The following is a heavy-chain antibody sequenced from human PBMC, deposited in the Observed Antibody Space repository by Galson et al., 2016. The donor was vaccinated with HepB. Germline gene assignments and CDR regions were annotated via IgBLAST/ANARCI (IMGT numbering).Heavy chain of an antibody. CDR1: GFTFDDYS. V-gene: IGHV3-74*01. CDR3: ARDLGLGDDY. D-gene: IGHD3-16*01. CDR2: INSDGSST. J-gene: IGHJ3*01. Sequence: SLRLSCAASGFTFDDYSMHWVRQAPGKGLEWVSGINSDGSSTNYADSVRGRFTISRDNAKNTLYLQMNSLRVEDTAVYYCARDLGLGDDYWGQGTMVTVSS.